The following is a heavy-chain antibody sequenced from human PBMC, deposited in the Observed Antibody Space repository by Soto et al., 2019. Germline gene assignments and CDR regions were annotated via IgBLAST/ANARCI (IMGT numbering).Heavy chain of an antibody. J-gene: IGHJ4*02. D-gene: IGHD3-9*01. CDR1: GGSISRSSYY. V-gene: IGHV4-39*01. CDR3: ARHLGYYDILTVYYMEPNFDY. CDR2: ISYSGST. Sequence: TSETLSLTCTVSGGSISRSSYYWGWIRQPPGKGLEWIGSISYSGSTYYNPSLKGRGTISVGTSKNQFSLKLSSVTAADTSVCYCARHLGYYDILTVYYMEPNFDYWGQGTLVTVSS.